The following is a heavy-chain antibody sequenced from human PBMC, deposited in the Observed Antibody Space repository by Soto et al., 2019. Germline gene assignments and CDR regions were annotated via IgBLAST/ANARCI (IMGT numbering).Heavy chain of an antibody. D-gene: IGHD6-13*01. CDR3: ARAAEQQLVHPWFDP. Sequence: PSETLSLTCTVSGGSISSYYWSWIRQPPGKGLEWIGYTYYSGSTNYNPSLKSRVTISVDTSKNQFSLKLSSVTAADTAVYYCARAAEQQLVHPWFDPWGQGTLVTVSS. CDR1: GGSISSYY. CDR2: TYYSGST. J-gene: IGHJ5*02. V-gene: IGHV4-59*01.